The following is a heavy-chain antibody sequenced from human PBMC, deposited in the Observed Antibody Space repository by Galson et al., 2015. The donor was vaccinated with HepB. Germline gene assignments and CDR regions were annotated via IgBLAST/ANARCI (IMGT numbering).Heavy chain of an antibody. CDR3: ATSVDFWSGSSPYNWFDP. Sequence: SVKVSCKASGGTFSSYAISWVRQAPGQGLEWMGGIIPILGIANYAQKFQGRVTITADKSTSTAYMELSSLRSEDTAVYYCATSVDFWSGSSPYNWFDPWGQGTLVTVSS. V-gene: IGHV1-69*10. J-gene: IGHJ5*02. CDR2: IIPILGIA. D-gene: IGHD3-3*01. CDR1: GGTFSSYA.